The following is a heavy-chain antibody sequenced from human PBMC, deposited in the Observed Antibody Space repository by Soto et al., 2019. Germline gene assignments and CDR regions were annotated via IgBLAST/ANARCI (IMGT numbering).Heavy chain of an antibody. CDR2: IIPIFGTA. CDR3: ASYRRELLPTEYSQH. D-gene: IGHD1-26*01. V-gene: IGHV1-69*01. CDR1: GGTFSSYA. Sequence: QVQLVQSGAEVTKPGSSVKVSCKASGGTFSSYASSWLRQAPGQGLEWMGGIIPIFGTANYAQKFQGRGTITADESKNTDYMELSSLSSEDTAVYYCASYRRELLPTEYSQHWGQGTLVTVSS. J-gene: IGHJ1*01.